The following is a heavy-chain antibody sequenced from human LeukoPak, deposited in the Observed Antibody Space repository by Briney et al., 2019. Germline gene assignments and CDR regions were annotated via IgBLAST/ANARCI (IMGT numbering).Heavy chain of an antibody. D-gene: IGHD2-15*01. CDR3: ARFSVVAANNWFDP. CDR1: GGTFSIYA. CDR2: IIPIFGTA. V-gene: IGHV1-69*13. Sequence: GASVTVSCTASGGTFSIYAISWVRQAPGQGLEWMGGIIPIFGTANYAQKFQGGVTITADESTSTAYMELSSLRSEDTAVYYCARFSVVAANNWFDPWGQGTLVTVSS. J-gene: IGHJ5*02.